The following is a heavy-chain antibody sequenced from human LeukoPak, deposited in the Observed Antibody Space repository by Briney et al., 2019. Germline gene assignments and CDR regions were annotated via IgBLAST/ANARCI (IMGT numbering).Heavy chain of an antibody. V-gene: IGHV3-30*04. CDR1: GFTFSSYA. D-gene: IGHD6-13*01. Sequence: GGTLRLSCAASGFTFSSYAMHWVRRAPGKGLEWVAIISFDGSYKNYADSVKGRFTISRDNSKNTLYLQMNSLRAEDTAVYYCARGSGYSSSWSHFDYWGQGTLVTVSS. CDR2: ISFDGSYK. J-gene: IGHJ4*02. CDR3: ARGSGYSSSWSHFDY.